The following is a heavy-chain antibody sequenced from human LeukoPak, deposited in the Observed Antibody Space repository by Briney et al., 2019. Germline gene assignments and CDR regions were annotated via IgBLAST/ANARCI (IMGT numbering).Heavy chain of an antibody. J-gene: IGHJ6*03. V-gene: IGHV3-53*01. D-gene: IGHD3-10*01. CDR2: IYSGGST. CDR1: GITVSNNY. CDR3: VRDAWFGGVYDYYMDI. Sequence: PGGSLRLSCAASGITVSNNYMSWVRQAPGKGLEWVSVIYSGGSTYYADSVKGRFIISRDTSKNTVYLQMNSLRVEDTAVYYCVRDAWFGGVYDYYMDIWGGGTTVTVSS.